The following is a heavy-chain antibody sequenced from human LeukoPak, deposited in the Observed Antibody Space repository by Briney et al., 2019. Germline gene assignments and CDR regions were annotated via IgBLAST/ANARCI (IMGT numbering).Heavy chain of an antibody. V-gene: IGHV4-4*07. Sequence: SETLSLTCTVSGGSISSYYWSWLRQPAGKGLEWIGRIYTSGSTNYNPSLKSRVTMSVDTSKNQFSLKLSSVAAADTAVYYCARDGAGKDYYYYMDVWGKGTTVTVSS. CDR3: ARDGAGKDYYYYMDV. CDR2: IYTSGST. CDR1: GGSISSYY. J-gene: IGHJ6*03. D-gene: IGHD6-13*01.